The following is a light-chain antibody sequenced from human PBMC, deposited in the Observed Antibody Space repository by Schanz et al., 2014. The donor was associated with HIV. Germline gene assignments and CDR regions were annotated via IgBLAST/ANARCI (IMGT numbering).Light chain of an antibody. CDR2: AAS. J-gene: IGKJ2*01. CDR3: QQLNSFPYT. V-gene: IGKV1-9*01. Sequence: DIQMTQSPSTLSASVGGRVTITCRASQNINSWLAWYQQKPGKPPKLLIYAASTLHTGVPLRFSGSGSGTDFTLTINGLQPDDFATYYCQQLNSFPYTFGQGTMLQI. CDR1: QNINSW.